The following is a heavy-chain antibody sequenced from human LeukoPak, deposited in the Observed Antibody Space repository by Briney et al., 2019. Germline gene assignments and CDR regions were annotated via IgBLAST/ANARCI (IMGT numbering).Heavy chain of an antibody. CDR2: IYYSGST. CDR3: ARGMYSSPFDY. J-gene: IGHJ4*02. D-gene: IGHD6-13*01. CDR1: GGSISSYY. Sequence: SETLSLTCTVSGGSISSYYWSWIRQPPGKGLEWIGYIYYSGSTNYNPSLKSRVTISVDTSKNQFSLKLSSVTAANTAVYYCARGMYSSPFDYWGQGTLVTVSS. V-gene: IGHV4-59*01.